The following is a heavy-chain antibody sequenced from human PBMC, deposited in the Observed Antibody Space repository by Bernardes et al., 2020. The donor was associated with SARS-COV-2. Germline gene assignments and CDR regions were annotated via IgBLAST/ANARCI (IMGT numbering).Heavy chain of an antibody. V-gene: IGHV3-30*03. CDR1: GFTFSHYG. D-gene: IGHD1-26*01. CDR2: ISFDGSNR. J-gene: IGHJ4*02. CDR3: ATLPGEGVAATLYFDY. Sequence: GGSLRLSCAASGFTFSHYGIHWVRQAPGKGLEWVAVISFDGSNRFYADSVRGRFTISRDNSKNTLYLQMDNLRPEDTAIYYCATLPGEGVAATLYFDYWGQGTQVTVSS.